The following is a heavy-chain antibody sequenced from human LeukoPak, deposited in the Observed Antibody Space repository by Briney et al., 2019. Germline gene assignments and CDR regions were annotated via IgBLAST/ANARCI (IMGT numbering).Heavy chain of an antibody. Sequence: HPEGSLRLSCAASGFTFSDYAMTWVRQAPGKGLEWVATISGSGVMTYYADSVKGRFTVSGDNSKNTVYLQMSSLTAADTAVYYCAKDRSIGTYYTFDHWGQGTLVTVSS. CDR2: ISGSGVMT. V-gene: IGHV3-23*01. D-gene: IGHD1-26*01. CDR1: GFTFSDYA. J-gene: IGHJ4*02. CDR3: AKDRSIGTYYTFDH.